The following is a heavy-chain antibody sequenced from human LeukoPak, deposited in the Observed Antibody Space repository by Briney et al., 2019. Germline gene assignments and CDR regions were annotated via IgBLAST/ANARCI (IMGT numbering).Heavy chain of an antibody. CDR2: INHSGST. CDR1: GGSISIGGYY. CDR3: ARAGDSSGYSDY. V-gene: IGHV4-30-2*01. Sequence: SQTLSLTCTVSGGSISIGGYYWSWIRQPPGKGLEWIGEINHSGSTNYNPSLKSRVTISVDTSKNQFSLKLSSVTAADTAVYYCARAGDSSGYSDYWGQGTLVTVSS. J-gene: IGHJ4*02. D-gene: IGHD3-22*01.